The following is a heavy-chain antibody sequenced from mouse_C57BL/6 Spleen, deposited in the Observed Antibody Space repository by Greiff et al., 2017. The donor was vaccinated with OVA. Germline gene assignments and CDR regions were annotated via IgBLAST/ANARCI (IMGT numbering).Heavy chain of an antibody. CDR3: ARRSYLYAMDY. CDR2: INPSTGGT. D-gene: IGHD2-12*01. Sequence: EVQLQQSGPELVKPGASVKISCKASGYSFTGYYMNWVKQSPEKSLEWIGEINPSTGGTTYNQKFKAKATLTVDKSSSTAYMQLKSLTSEDSAVYYCARRSYLYAMDYWGQGTSVTVSS. CDR1: GYSFTGYY. J-gene: IGHJ4*01. V-gene: IGHV1-42*01.